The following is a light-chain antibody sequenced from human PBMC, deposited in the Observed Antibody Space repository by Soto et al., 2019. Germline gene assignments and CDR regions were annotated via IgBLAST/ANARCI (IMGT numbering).Light chain of an antibody. J-gene: IGKJ4*01. Sequence: EIVMTQSPATLSVSPGERATLSCRASQSVSNNLAWYQQKPGQAPRLLIYGASTRATGIPARFSGSASGTEFTLTISSLQSEDFAVYYCQQYNQWPLTFGGGTKVEIK. V-gene: IGKV3-15*01. CDR1: QSVSNN. CDR2: GAS. CDR3: QQYNQWPLT.